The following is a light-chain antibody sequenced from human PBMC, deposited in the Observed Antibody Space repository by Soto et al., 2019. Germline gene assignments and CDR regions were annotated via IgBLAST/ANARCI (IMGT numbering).Light chain of an antibody. CDR3: QKDNSAPPYT. V-gene: IGKV1-27*01. CDR2: AAS. Sequence: DIQMTQSPSSLSASVGDRVTITCRASQGISNYLAWYQQKPGKVPKLLIYAASTLQSEVPSRFSGSGSGTAVTLTISRLQPEDVATYDCQKDNSAPPYTFGQGTKLEIK. J-gene: IGKJ2*01. CDR1: QGISNY.